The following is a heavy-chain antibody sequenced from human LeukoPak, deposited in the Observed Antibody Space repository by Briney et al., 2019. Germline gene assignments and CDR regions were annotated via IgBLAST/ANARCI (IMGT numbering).Heavy chain of an antibody. V-gene: IGHV4-30-2*01. Sequence: SETLSLTCAVSGGSISSGGYSWSWIRQLPGKGLEWIGYIYHSGSTYYNPSLKSRVTISVDRSKNQFSLKLSSVTAADTAVYYCARDFGSLDYWGQGTLVTVSS. CDR3: ARDFGSLDY. CDR1: GGSISSGGYS. CDR2: IYHSGST. D-gene: IGHD1-26*01. J-gene: IGHJ4*02.